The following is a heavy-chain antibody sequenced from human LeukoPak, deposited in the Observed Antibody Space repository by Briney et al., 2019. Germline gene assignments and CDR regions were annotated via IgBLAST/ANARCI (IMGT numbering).Heavy chain of an antibody. CDR2: IKGSGGST. V-gene: IGHV3-23*01. D-gene: IGHD2-21*02. J-gene: IGHJ4*02. CDR3: AKGPSRDPKPFDY. Sequence: GGSLRLSCAASGFTFSSYAMRWVRQAPGKGLEWVSAIKGSGGSTYYADSVKGRFTISRDNSKNTLYLQMNSLRAEDTAVYYCAKGPSRDPKPFDYWGQGTLVTVSS. CDR1: GFTFSSYA.